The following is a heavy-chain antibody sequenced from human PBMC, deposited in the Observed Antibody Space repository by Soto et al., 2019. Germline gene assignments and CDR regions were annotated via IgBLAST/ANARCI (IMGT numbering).Heavy chain of an antibody. J-gene: IGHJ4*02. V-gene: IGHV3-66*01. Sequence: EVQLVESGGGLVQPGGSLRLSCAASGFTVSTKYMSWVRQAPGKGLEWVSVIYSGGSTFYADSVRGRFTISRDNSKNTVNLQMNSLRAEDTDVYYCARDPWAADYWGQGNLVTVSS. CDR2: IYSGGST. D-gene: IGHD3-16*01. CDR3: ARDPWAADY. CDR1: GFTVSTKY.